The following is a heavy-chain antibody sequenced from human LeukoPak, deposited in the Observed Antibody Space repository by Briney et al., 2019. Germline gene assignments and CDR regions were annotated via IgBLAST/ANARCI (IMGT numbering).Heavy chain of an antibody. J-gene: IGHJ4*02. CDR3: ASEYGSGSYVADY. CDR2: VSSSSSSI. CDR1: VFTLCVYS. Sequence: GGSLRLSRAASVFTLCVYSMNWVCPGPGKGGWWGSSVSSSSSSIYYADSVKGRFTISRDNAKNSLYLQMNSLRAEDTAVYYCASEYGSGSYVADYWGQGTLVTVSS. D-gene: IGHD3-10*01. V-gene: IGHV3-21*01.